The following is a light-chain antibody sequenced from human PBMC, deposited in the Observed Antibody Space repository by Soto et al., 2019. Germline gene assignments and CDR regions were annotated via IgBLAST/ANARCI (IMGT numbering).Light chain of an antibody. CDR1: QGISSY. CDR2: AAS. CDR3: QQVNSYPWT. V-gene: IGKV1-9*01. Sequence: DIQLTQSPSFLSASVGDRVTITCRASQGISSYLAWYQQKPGKAPKLLIYAASTLQSGVPSRFXXXXXXTEXXXXXXXXXXXXFXTYYCQQVNSYPWTFGQGTKVEIK. J-gene: IGKJ1*01.